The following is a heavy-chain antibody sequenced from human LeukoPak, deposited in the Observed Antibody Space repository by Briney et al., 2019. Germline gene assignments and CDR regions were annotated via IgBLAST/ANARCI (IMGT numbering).Heavy chain of an antibody. CDR2: INTNTGNP. J-gene: IGHJ4*02. CDR3: ARSYYYDSSGYYLFDY. D-gene: IGHD3-22*01. Sequence: ASVKVSCKASGYTFTNYAINWVRQAPGQGLEWMGWINTNTGNPTYAQGFTGRFVFSLDTSVSTAYLQISSLKAEDTAVYYCARSYYYDSSGYYLFDYWGQGTLVTVSS. CDR1: GYTFTNYA. V-gene: IGHV7-4-1*02.